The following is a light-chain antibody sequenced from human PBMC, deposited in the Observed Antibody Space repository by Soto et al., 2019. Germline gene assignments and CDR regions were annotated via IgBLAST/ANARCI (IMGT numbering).Light chain of an antibody. V-gene: IGKV4-1*01. Sequence: DIVMTQSPDSPAVSLGERATINCKSSQSVLHRSNNKNYLAWYQQKPGQPPKLLIYWASTRESGVPDRFSGSGSGTDFTLSISSLQAEDVAVYYCQQYYSTLWTFGQGTKVEIK. J-gene: IGKJ1*01. CDR3: QQYYSTLWT. CDR1: QSVLHRSNNKNY. CDR2: WAS.